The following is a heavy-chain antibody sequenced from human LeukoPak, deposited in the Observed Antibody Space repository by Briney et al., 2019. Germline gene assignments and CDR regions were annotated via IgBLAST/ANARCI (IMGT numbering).Heavy chain of an antibody. D-gene: IGHD4-17*01. Sequence: SETLSLTCTVSGGSISSGSYYWSWIRQPAGKGLEWIGRIYTSGSTNYNPSLKSRVTMSVDTSKNQFSLKVGSVTAADTAVYYCARVGGDYGDYDYWGQGTLVTVSS. V-gene: IGHV4-61*02. CDR1: GGSISSGSYY. J-gene: IGHJ4*02. CDR3: ARVGGDYGDYDY. CDR2: IYTSGST.